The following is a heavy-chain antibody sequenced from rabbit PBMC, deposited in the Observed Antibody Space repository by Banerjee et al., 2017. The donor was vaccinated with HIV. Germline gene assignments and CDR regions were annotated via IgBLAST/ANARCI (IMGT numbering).Heavy chain of an antibody. CDR1: GFTISSYH. CDR3: ARDLAGVIGWNFNL. J-gene: IGHJ4*01. D-gene: IGHD4-1*01. V-gene: IGHV1S45*01. CDR2: INTSTGNT. Sequence: QEQLEESGGDLVTPGGTLTLTCTASGFTISSYHMCWVRQAPGKGLEWIACINTSTGNTVYASWAKGRFTISKTSSTTVTLQMTSLTAADTATYFCARDLAGVIGWNFNLWGQGTLVTVS.